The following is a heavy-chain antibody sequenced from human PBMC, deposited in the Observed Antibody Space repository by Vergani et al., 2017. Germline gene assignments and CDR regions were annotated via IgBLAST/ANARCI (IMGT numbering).Heavy chain of an antibody. CDR3: ARERADPYYYGSGTTNWFDP. D-gene: IGHD3-10*01. CDR2: INPSGGST. Sequence: QVQLVQSGAEVKKPGSSVKVSCKASGGTFTSYYMHWVRQAPGQGLEWMGIINPSGGSTSYAQKFQGRVTMTRDTSTSTVYMELSSLRSEDTAVYYCARERADPYYYGSGTTNWFDPWGQGTLVTVSS. CDR1: GGTFTSYY. V-gene: IGHV1-46*01. J-gene: IGHJ5*02.